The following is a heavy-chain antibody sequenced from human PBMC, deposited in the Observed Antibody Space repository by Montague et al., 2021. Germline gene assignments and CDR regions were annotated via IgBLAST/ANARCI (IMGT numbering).Heavy chain of an antibody. D-gene: IGHD3-22*01. J-gene: IGHJ4*02. CDR2: VFYSGAT. CDR1: GDSISGWY. Sequence: SETLSLTCSVSGDSISGWYWSWIWQPPGQGLEWIGSVFYSGATNYNSSLKSRVTMSADTSKNQVSLKVNSVTAADTAVYYCARQGFYESGGFVIWGLGTMVTVSS. CDR3: ARQGFYESGGFVI. V-gene: IGHV4-59*01.